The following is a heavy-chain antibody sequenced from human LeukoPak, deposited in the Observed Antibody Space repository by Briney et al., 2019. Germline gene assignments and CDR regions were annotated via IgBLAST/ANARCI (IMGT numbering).Heavy chain of an antibody. CDR1: GGSFSGYY. J-gene: IGHJ5*02. Sequence: PSETLSLTCAVYGGSFSGYYWSWIRQPPGKGLEWIGEINHSGSTNYSPSLKSRVTISVDTSKNQFSLKLSSVTAADTAVYYCARPPPSSSGWYRGWFDPWGQGTLVTVSS. D-gene: IGHD6-19*01. V-gene: IGHV4-34*01. CDR2: INHSGST. CDR3: ARPPPSSSGWYRGWFDP.